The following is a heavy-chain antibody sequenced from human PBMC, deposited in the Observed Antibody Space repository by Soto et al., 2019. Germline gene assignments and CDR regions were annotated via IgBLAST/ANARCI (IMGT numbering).Heavy chain of an antibody. CDR3: ASHITMAPLLVY. Sequence: EVHLVESGGGLIQPGGSLRLSCAASGFTVSSNYMSWVRQAPGKGLEWVSVIYSGGSTYYADSVKGRFTISRDNSKNTLYLQMNSLSAEDTAVYYCASHITMAPLLVYWGQGTLVTVSS. V-gene: IGHV3-53*01. D-gene: IGHD3-10*01. CDR1: GFTVSSNY. J-gene: IGHJ4*02. CDR2: IYSGGST.